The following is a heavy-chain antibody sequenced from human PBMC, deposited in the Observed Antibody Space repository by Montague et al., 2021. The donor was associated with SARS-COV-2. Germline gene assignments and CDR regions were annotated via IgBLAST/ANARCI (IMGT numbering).Heavy chain of an antibody. D-gene: IGHD3-3*01. Sequence: SETLSLSCAVYGGSFSGYYLNWIRQPPGEGLEWIGEINQSGSTNYNPSLKSRVTIAVDTSKNQVSLKLTSVTAADAAVYYCARDQTVLEWIWYGMDVWGPGTTVTVSS. CDR1: GGSFSGYY. CDR3: ARDQTVLEWIWYGMDV. CDR2: INQSGST. V-gene: IGHV4-34*01. J-gene: IGHJ6*02.